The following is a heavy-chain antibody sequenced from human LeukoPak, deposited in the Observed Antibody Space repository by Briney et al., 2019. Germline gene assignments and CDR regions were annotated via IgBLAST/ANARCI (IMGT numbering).Heavy chain of an antibody. CDR1: GYTFTYYV. CDR2: INAYIGNT. CDR3: ARGEKPYDY. Sequence: ASVKVSCKTSGYTFTYYVISWVRQAPGQGLEWMGWINAYIGNTNDAQKFQCRVTMTTDTSTSTAYMELRSLRSDDTAVYYCARGEKPYDYWGQGTLVSVSS. V-gene: IGHV1-18*01. J-gene: IGHJ4*02. D-gene: IGHD1-26*01.